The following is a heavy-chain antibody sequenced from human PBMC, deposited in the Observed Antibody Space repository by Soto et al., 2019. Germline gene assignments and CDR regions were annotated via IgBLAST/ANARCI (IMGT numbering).Heavy chain of an antibody. CDR2: IYYSGST. CDR1: GGSISSSSYY. V-gene: IGHV4-39*01. J-gene: IGHJ4*02. Sequence: QLQLQESGPGLVKPSETLSLTCTVSGGSISSSSYYWGWIRQPPGKGLEWIGSIYYSGSTYYNPSLKSRVTISVDTSKNQFSLKLSSVTAADTAVYYCATPTPPGVVIPFDYWGQGTLVTVSS. CDR3: ATPTPPGVVIPFDY. D-gene: IGHD3-3*01.